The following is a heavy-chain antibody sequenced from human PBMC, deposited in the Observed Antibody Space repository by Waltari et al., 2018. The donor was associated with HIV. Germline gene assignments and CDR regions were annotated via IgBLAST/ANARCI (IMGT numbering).Heavy chain of an antibody. CDR3: VRTPYDTSGYCFDY. D-gene: IGHD3-22*01. V-gene: IGHV3-33*01. CDR1: GFTFSSYG. J-gene: IGHJ4*02. Sequence: QVQLVESGGGVVQPGRSLRLSCAASGFTFSSYGMHWVRQAPGKGLEWLAVVWYDGKNKYYADSVKGRFTVSRDNSKNTLFLQMNSLRVDDTAVYYCVRTPYDTSGYCFDYWGQGTLVTVSS. CDR2: VWYDGKNK.